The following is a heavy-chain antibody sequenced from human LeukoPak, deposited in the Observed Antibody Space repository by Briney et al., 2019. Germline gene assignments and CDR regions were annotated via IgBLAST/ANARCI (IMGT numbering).Heavy chain of an antibody. Sequence: GGSLRLSCLASGYTFRSYSINWVRQAPGKGLEWVSSISVRSNYIYYADSVRGRFRISRDDARDSLFLEMNSLRAEDTAVYYCARLRRNSDTSGFYYYYDFWGQGTLVTVSS. D-gene: IGHD3-22*01. V-gene: IGHV3-21*01. CDR1: GYTFRSYS. CDR2: ISVRSNYI. CDR3: ARLRRNSDTSGFYYYYDF. J-gene: IGHJ4*02.